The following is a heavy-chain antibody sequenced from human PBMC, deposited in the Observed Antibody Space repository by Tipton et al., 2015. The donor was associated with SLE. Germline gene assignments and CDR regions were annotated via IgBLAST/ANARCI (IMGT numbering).Heavy chain of an antibody. V-gene: IGHV4-59*08. Sequence: TLSLTCTVSGGSISGYYWSWIRQPPGKGLEWIGYFYYSGSTSHNPSLESRVTISVDTSKNQFSLRLSSVTATDTAVYYCARGSSGYYSYYYYYMDVWGKGTTVTVSS. J-gene: IGHJ6*03. CDR3: ARGSSGYYSYYYYYMDV. CDR1: GGSISGYY. CDR2: FYYSGST. D-gene: IGHD3-3*01.